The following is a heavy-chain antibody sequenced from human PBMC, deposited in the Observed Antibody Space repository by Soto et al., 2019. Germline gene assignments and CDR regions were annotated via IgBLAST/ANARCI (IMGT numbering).Heavy chain of an antibody. J-gene: IGHJ6*02. CDR1: GFTFSSYG. D-gene: IGHD4-17*01. CDR2: IWYDGSNK. CDR3: ARVTTGYYYYYGMDV. V-gene: IGHV3-33*01. Sequence: QVQLVESGGGVVQPGRSLRLSCAASGFTFSSYGMHWVRQAPGKGLEWVAVIWYDGSNKYYADSVKGRFTISRDNSKNTLYLQMNSLRAEDTAVYYCARVTTGYYYYYGMDVWGQGTTVTVSS.